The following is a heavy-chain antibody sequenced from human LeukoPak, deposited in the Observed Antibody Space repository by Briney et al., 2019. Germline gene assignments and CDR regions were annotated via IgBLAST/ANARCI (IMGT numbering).Heavy chain of an antibody. J-gene: IGHJ4*02. CDR1: GLTFSSYA. D-gene: IGHD6-19*01. CDR3: AKSLYSSGWSVDY. Sequence: GRSLRLSCAASGLTFSSYAMHWVRQAPGKGLEWVAVISYDGSNKYYADSVKGRFTISRDNSKNTLYLQMNSLRAEDTAVYYCAKSLYSSGWSVDYWGQGTLATVSS. CDR2: ISYDGSNK. V-gene: IGHV3-30*04.